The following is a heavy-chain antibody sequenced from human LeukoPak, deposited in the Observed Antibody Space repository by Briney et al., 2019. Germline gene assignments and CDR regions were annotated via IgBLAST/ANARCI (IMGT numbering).Heavy chain of an antibody. D-gene: IGHD2-2*01. CDR1: GYTFTSYG. Sequence: ASVKVSCKASGYTFTSYGISWVRQAPGQGLEWMGWISAYNGNTNYAQKLQGRATMTTDTSTSTAYMELRSLRSDDTAVYYCARDGSWGVVVPAATWFDPWGQGTLVTVSS. CDR2: ISAYNGNT. J-gene: IGHJ5*02. V-gene: IGHV1-18*01. CDR3: ARDGSWGVVVPAATWFDP.